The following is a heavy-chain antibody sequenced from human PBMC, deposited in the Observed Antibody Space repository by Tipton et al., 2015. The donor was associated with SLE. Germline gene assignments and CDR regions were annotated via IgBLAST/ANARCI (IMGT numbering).Heavy chain of an antibody. CDR1: GASTSHYY. CDR2: LFSGGSP. J-gene: IGHJ6*03. CDR3: ARVATIFGVRTPFMDV. D-gene: IGHD3-3*01. V-gene: IGHV4-59*01. Sequence: GLVKPSETLSLTCTISGASTSHYYWIWVRQPPGKRLEYIGYLFSGGSPAYNPSLKSRVTVSADTSKNQFSLKLTSVTAADTAVYYCARVATIFGVRTPFMDVWGKGTTVTVSS.